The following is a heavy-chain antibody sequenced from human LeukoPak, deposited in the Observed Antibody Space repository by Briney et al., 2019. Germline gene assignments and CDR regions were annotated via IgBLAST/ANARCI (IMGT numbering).Heavy chain of an antibody. Sequence: SETLSLTCTVSGGSISSGDYYWSWIRQPPGKGLEWIGYIYYSGSTYQNPSLKSRVTISVDTSKNQFSLKLSSVTAADTAVYYCARDCRGAARGYYYYYYMDVWGKGTTVTVSS. CDR1: GGSISSGDYY. J-gene: IGHJ6*03. D-gene: IGHD6-6*01. CDR2: IYYSGST. CDR3: ARDCRGAARGYYYYYYMDV. V-gene: IGHV4-30-4*01.